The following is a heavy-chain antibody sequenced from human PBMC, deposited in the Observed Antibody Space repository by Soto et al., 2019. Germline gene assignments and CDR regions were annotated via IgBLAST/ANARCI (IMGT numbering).Heavy chain of an antibody. CDR3: ARGRYGDY. CDR2: ISAHNGNT. CDR1: GYTFTSYG. V-gene: IGHV1-18*01. D-gene: IGHD1-1*01. J-gene: IGHJ4*02. Sequence: QVHLVQSGAEVKKPGASVKVSCTASGYTFTSYGITWVRQAPGQGLEWMGWISAHNGNTDYAQKLQGRVIVTRDTSTRTAYMELRSLISDDTAVYYCARGRYGDYWGQGALFTVSS.